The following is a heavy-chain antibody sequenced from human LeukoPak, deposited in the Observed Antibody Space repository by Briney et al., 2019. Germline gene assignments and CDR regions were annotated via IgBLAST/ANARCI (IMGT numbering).Heavy chain of an antibody. CDR1: GFTFSSYG. V-gene: IGHV3-30*18. CDR3: AKDPHYYDSRPEGVDY. Sequence: QPGRSLRLSCAASGFTFSSYGMHWVRQAPGKGLEWVAVISYDGSNKYYADSVKGRFTISRDNSKSTLYLQMNSLRAEDTAVYYCAKDPHYYDSRPEGVDYWGQGTLVTVSS. CDR2: ISYDGSNK. J-gene: IGHJ4*02. D-gene: IGHD3-22*01.